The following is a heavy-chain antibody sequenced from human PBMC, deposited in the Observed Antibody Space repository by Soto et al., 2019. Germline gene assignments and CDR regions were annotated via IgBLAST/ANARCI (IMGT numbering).Heavy chain of an antibody. CDR2: ISYDGSNK. V-gene: IGHV3-30*03. D-gene: IGHD3-22*01. Sequence: GGSLRLSCAASGFTFSSYGMHWVRQAPGKGLEWVAVISYDGSNKYYADSVKGRFTISRDNSKNTLYLQMNSLRAEDTAVYYCARPSYYYDSSGYDDAFDIWGQGTMVTVSS. CDR1: GFTFSSYG. CDR3: ARPSYYYDSSGYDDAFDI. J-gene: IGHJ3*02.